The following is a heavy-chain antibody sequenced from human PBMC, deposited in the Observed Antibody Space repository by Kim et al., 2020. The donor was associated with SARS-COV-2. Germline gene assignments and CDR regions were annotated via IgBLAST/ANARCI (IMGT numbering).Heavy chain of an antibody. V-gene: IGHV4-34*01. CDR1: GGSFSGYY. CDR2: INHSGST. J-gene: IGHJ4*02. CDR3: ARGLSFYYYDSSGYYLDY. D-gene: IGHD3-22*01. Sequence: SETLSLTCAVYGGSFSGYYWSWIRQPPGKGLEWIGEINHSGSTNYNPSLKSRVTISVDTSKNQFSLKLSSVTAADTAVYYCARGLSFYYYDSSGYYLDYWGQGTLVTVSS.